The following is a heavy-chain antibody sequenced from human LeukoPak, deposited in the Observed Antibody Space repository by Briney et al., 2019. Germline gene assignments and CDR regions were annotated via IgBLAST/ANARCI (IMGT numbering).Heavy chain of an antibody. V-gene: IGHV4-61*02. CDR3: ASVPYISSGWSYFDY. D-gene: IGHD6-19*01. CDR1: GGSISSGSYY. J-gene: IGHJ4*02. Sequence: SETLSLTCTVSGGSISSGSYYWSWIRQPAGKGLEWIGRIYTSGSTNYNPSLKSRVTISVDTSKNQFSLKLSSVTAADTAVYYCASVPYISSGWSYFDYWGQGTLVTVSS. CDR2: IYTSGST.